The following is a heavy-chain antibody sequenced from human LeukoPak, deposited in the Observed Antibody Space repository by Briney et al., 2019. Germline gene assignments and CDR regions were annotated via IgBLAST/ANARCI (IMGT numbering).Heavy chain of an antibody. D-gene: IGHD3-9*01. V-gene: IGHV3-23*01. J-gene: IGHJ4*02. CDR3: ATYPDYDILTGPFDY. CDR2: ISGSGGST. Sequence: PGGSLRLSCAASGFTFSSYAMSWVRQAPGKGLEWVSAISGSGGSTYYADSVKGRFTISRDNSKNTLYLQMNSLRAEDTAVYYCATYPDYDILTGPFDYWGQGTLVTVSS. CDR1: GFTFSSYA.